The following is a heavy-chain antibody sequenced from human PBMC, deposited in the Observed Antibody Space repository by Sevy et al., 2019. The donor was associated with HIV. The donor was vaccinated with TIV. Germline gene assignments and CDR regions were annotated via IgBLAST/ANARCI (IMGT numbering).Heavy chain of an antibody. J-gene: IGHJ4*02. D-gene: IGHD2-15*01. CDR1: GFTFSSCA. CDR2: ISGSGRDT. CDR3: AKGYCSGGSCYHFDY. Sequence: GGSLRLSCAASGFTFSSCAMSWVRHAPGKGLEWVSAISGSGRDTYYADSLKGRFTISRDNSNNTLYLQMNSLRAEDTAVYYCAKGYCSGGSCYHFDYWGQGTLVTVSS. V-gene: IGHV3-23*01.